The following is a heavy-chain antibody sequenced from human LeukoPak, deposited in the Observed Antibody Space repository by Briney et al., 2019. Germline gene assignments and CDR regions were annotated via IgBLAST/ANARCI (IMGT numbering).Heavy chain of an antibody. CDR1: GGSISRGDYY. CDR2: IYYSGST. Sequence: PSQTLSLTCTVSGGSISRGDYYWRWLRQPPRKGLEWIGYIYYSGSTYYNPSLKSRVTISVDTSKNQFSLKLSSVTAADTAVYYCARVRLFGYASAVYMDVWGQGTTVTVSS. V-gene: IGHV4-30-4*01. CDR3: ARVRLFGYASAVYMDV. J-gene: IGHJ6*02. D-gene: IGHD3-22*01.